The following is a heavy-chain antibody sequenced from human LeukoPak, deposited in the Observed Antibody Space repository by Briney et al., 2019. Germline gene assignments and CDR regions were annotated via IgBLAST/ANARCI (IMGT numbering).Heavy chain of an antibody. Sequence: PGRSLRLSCAASGFTFSSYGMHWVRQAPGKGLEWVAVISYDGSNKYYADSVKGRFIISRDNSKNTLYLQMNSLRAEDTAVYYCAKEGYTSAYYFDYWGQGTLVTVSS. CDR1: GFTFSSYG. D-gene: IGHD5-18*01. V-gene: IGHV3-30*18. CDR3: AKEGYTSAYYFDY. J-gene: IGHJ4*02. CDR2: ISYDGSNK.